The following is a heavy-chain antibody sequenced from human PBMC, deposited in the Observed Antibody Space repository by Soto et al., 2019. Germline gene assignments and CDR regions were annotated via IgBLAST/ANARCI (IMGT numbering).Heavy chain of an antibody. D-gene: IGHD3-22*01. J-gene: IGHJ4*02. CDR1: GGTFSSYA. Sequence: QVQLVQSGAEVKKPGSSVKVSCKASGGTFSSYAISWVRQAPGQGLEWMGGIIPIFGTANYAQKFQGRVTITADKSTSTAYMELSSLRSEDTAVYYCAKQAGGIVVVRPQYYFDYWGQGTLVTVSS. CDR2: IIPIFGTA. V-gene: IGHV1-69*06. CDR3: AKQAGGIVVVRPQYYFDY.